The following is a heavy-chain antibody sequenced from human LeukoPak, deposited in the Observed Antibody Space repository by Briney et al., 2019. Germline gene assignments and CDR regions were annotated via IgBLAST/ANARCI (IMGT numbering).Heavy chain of an antibody. V-gene: IGHV3-23*01. CDR1: GFTFSSYG. CDR2: ISGSGGST. Sequence: LTGGSLRLSCAASGFTFSSYGMSWVRQAPGKGLEWVSAISGSGGSTYYADSVKGRFTISRDNSKNTLYLQMNSLRAEDTAVYYCAKSPRDGYNYYFDYWGQGTLVTVSS. J-gene: IGHJ4*02. D-gene: IGHD5-24*01. CDR3: AKSPRDGYNYYFDY.